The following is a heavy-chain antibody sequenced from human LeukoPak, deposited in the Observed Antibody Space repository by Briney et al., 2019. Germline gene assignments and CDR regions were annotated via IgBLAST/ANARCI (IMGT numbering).Heavy chain of an antibody. CDR1: GGSISSGSYY. Sequence: SETLSLTYTVSGGSISSGSYYWGWIRQPPGMGPEWIGSIFYSGSTHYNPSLKSRVTISVDTPKNQFSLKLTSVTAADTAVYYCARHLGCRSPSCPDDGFDIWGQGTMVTVSS. CDR2: IFYSGST. D-gene: IGHD2-2*01. CDR3: ARHLGCRSPSCPDDGFDI. V-gene: IGHV4-39*01. J-gene: IGHJ3*02.